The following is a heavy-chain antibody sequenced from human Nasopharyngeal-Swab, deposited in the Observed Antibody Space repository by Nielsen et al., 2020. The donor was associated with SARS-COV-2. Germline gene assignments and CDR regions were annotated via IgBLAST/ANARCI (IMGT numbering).Heavy chain of an antibody. CDR3: AKVNWNRKREGRDR. CDR1: EFTFSHYG. V-gene: IGHV3-23*05. J-gene: IGHJ5*02. Sequence: GGSLRLSCAVSEFTFSHYGMNWVRQAPGKGLEWVASINNGKTFYADFVEGRFTISRDDSKSTLYLQMNSLTGEDTATYYCAKVNWNRKREGRDRWGPGTLVTVSS. CDR2: INNGKT. D-gene: IGHD1-1*01.